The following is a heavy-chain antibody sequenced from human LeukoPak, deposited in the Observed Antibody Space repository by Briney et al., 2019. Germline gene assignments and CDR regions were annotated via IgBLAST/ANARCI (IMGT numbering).Heavy chain of an antibody. CDR2: IKQDGSEK. CDR3: ARAEWELRLQVSNWFDP. V-gene: IGHV3-7*03. Sequence: GGSLRLSCAASGFTFSSYWMSWVRQAPGEGLEWVANIKQDGSEKYYVDSVKGRFTISRDNAKNSLYLQMNSLRAEDTAVYYCARAEWELRLQVSNWFDPWGQGTLVTVSS. D-gene: IGHD1-26*01. J-gene: IGHJ5*02. CDR1: GFTFSSYW.